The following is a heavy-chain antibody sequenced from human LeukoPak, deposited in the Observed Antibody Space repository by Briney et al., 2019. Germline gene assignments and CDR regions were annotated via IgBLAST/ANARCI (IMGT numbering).Heavy chain of an antibody. D-gene: IGHD3-22*01. J-gene: IGHJ3*01. Sequence: SETLSLTCTVSGGSISSRSYYWGWIRQPPGKGLEWIGNIFYSGSAYYSPSLKSRVTISVDTSKNQFSLKLSSVTAADTAVYYCARVRHYYDSSGYARAFDVWGQGTMVTVSS. CDR3: ARVRHYYDSSGYARAFDV. V-gene: IGHV4-39*01. CDR1: GGSISSRSYY. CDR2: IFYSGSA.